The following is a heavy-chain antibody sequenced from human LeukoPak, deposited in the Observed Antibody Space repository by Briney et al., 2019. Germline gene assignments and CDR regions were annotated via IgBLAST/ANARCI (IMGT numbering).Heavy chain of an antibody. CDR2: IIPILGIA. CDR1: GGTFSSYT. D-gene: IGHD2-21*01. CDR3: VRWGYCGGDCYPFDP. V-gene: IGHV1-69*02. J-gene: IGHJ5*02. Sequence: GASVKVSCKASGGTFSSYTISWVRQAPGQGLEWMGRIIPILGIANYPQKFQGRVTITADKSTSTAYMELSSLRSEYTAVYYCVRWGYCGGDCYPFDPWGQGTLVTVSS.